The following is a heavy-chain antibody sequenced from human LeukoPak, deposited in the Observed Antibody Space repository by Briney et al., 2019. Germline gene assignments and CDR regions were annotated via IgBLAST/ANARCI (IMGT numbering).Heavy chain of an antibody. CDR1: GGSIRSHY. D-gene: IGHD2/OR15-2a*01. V-gene: IGHV4-59*11. J-gene: IGHJ5*02. CDR3: ARVLRRAWFDP. CDR2: IYYSGST. Sequence: SETLSLTCTGSGGSIRSHYWTWIRQPPGKGLEWIGYIYYSGSTNYNPSLKSRVTISVDTSKNQFSLKLSSVTAADTTVYYCARVLRRAWFDPWGQGTLVTVSS.